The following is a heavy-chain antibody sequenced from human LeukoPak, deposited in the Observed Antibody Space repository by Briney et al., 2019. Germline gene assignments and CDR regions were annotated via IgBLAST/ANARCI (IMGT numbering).Heavy chain of an antibody. Sequence: KPSETLSLTCTVSGGSIRNYYWNWIRQPPGKGLEWIGYTSDSGGHTDYKPSLKSRVTISADTSKNQLSLKLTSATTADTAVYYCARWYSHGRYFDYWGQGALVTVSS. J-gene: IGHJ4*02. CDR3: ARWYSHGRYFDY. CDR2: TSDSGGHT. D-gene: IGHD1-26*01. CDR1: GGSIRNYY. V-gene: IGHV4-59*01.